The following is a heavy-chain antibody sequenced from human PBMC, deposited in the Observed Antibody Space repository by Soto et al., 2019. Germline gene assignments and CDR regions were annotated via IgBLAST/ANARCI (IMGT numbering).Heavy chain of an antibody. D-gene: IGHD3-16*02. Sequence: SETLSLTCAVYGGSFSGYYWSWIRQPPGKGLEWIGEINHSGSTNYNPSLKSRVTISVDTSKNQFSLKLSSVTAADTAVYYCARTPRNYDYVWGSYRYTCYFDYWGQGTLVTVSS. CDR1: GGSFSGYY. CDR2: INHSGST. V-gene: IGHV4-34*01. J-gene: IGHJ4*02. CDR3: ARTPRNYDYVWGSYRYTCYFDY.